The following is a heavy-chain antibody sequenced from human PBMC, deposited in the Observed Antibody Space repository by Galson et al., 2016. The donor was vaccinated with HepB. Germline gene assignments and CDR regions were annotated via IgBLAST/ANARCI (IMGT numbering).Heavy chain of an antibody. V-gene: IGHV3-53*01. CDR2: IYSGGTT. CDR3: VRARGSATHSYYHGMDV. D-gene: IGHD3-10*01. J-gene: IGHJ6*02. CDR1: GLSVSNNY. Sequence: SLRLSCAASGLSVSNNYMSWVRQAPGKGLEWVSVIYSGGTTFYSGSVTGRFIVSKDNSKNPLYLQMNSVRAEDTAIYYCVRARGSATHSYYHGMDVWGQGTTVTVSS.